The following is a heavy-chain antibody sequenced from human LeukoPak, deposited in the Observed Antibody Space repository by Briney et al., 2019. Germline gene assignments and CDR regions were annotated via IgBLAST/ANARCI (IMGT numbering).Heavy chain of an antibody. V-gene: IGHV3-23*01. CDR1: GFTFSSYA. D-gene: IGHD1-26*01. CDR3: AKLQWELLYFDY. CDR2: ISGSGGST. Sequence: GGSLGLSCAASGFTFSSYAMSWVRQAPGKGLEWVSAISGSGGSTYYADSVKGRFTISRDNSKNTLYLQMNSLRAEDTAVYYCAKLQWELLYFDYWGQGTLVTVSS. J-gene: IGHJ4*02.